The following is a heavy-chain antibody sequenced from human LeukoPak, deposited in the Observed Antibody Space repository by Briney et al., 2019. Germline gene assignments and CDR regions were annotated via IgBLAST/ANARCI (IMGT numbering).Heavy chain of an antibody. J-gene: IGHJ6*02. Sequence: GSLRLSCAASGFTFSSYWMSWVRQAPGKGLEWVANIKQDGSEKYYVDSVKGRFTISRDNAKNLLFLQMNSLRADDTAVYHCLMSLTAHYYHGVDVWGQGTPVTVSS. V-gene: IGHV3-7*02. CDR2: IKQDGSEK. D-gene: IGHD2-21*02. CDR1: GFTFSSYW. CDR3: LMSLTAHYYHGVDV.